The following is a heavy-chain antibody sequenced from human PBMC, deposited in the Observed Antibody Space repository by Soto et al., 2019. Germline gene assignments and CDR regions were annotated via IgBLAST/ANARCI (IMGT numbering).Heavy chain of an antibody. D-gene: IGHD2-15*01. V-gene: IGHV3-21*02. CDR1: GFTFSDYS. CDR3: ARGRTCRAAYCYGGGDY. CDR2: ISSDNNYI. Sequence: EVQLVESGGCLVKPGGSLRLSCAASGFTFSDYSMKWMRQAPGKGLEWVASISSDNNYIYYRDSVEGRFTISRDNAKNSLYLQMTSLGADDTAVYYCARGRTCRAAYCYGGGDYWGQGTLVTVSS. J-gene: IGHJ4*02.